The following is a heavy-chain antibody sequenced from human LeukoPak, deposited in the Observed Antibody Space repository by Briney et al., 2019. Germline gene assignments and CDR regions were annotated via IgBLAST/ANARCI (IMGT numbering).Heavy chain of an antibody. CDR3: AKDLHNHYSSDY. J-gene: IGHJ4*02. D-gene: IGHD5-24*01. V-gene: IGHV3-30*02. Sequence: GGSLRLSCAASVFTFNNFGFHWVRQAPGKGLEWVAFIGFEGIDKYYAESVKGRFTISKDNSKTTLYFQMNSLRPEDTAIYYCAKDLHNHYSSDYWGQGTLVTVSA. CDR1: VFTFNNFG. CDR2: IGFEGIDK.